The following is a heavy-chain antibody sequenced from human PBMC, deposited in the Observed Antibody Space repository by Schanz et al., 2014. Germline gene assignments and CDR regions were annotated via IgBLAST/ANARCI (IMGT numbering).Heavy chain of an antibody. Sequence: EVQLLESGGGLVQPGGSLRLSCATSGFSFSSYAINWVRQAPGKGLEWISYITYNGGTIYYADSVKGRFTISRDNAKNSLYLEMNSLRAEDTALDYCARERRNADLDYWGQGTLVTVSS. V-gene: IGHV3-48*01. CDR2: ITYNGGTI. J-gene: IGHJ4*02. CDR1: GFSFSSYA. CDR3: ARERRNADLDY. D-gene: IGHD1-1*01.